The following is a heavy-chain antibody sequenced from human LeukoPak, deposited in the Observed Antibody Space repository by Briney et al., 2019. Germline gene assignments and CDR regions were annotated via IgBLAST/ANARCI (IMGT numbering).Heavy chain of an antibody. CDR2: IYYSGDT. D-gene: IGHD1-1*01. V-gene: IGHV4-59*01. CDR3: ARQRKYFDY. Sequence: PSETLSLTCTVSGDSISSYYWTWIRQPPGRGLGWIAYIYYSGDTNYNPSLKSRVTISIDASKNQLSLKLTSVTAADTAVYYCARQRKYFDYWGQGTLVTVSS. J-gene: IGHJ4*02. CDR1: GDSISSYY.